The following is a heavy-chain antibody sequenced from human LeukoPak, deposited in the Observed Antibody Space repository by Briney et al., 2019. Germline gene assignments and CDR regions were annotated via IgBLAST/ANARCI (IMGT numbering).Heavy chain of an antibody. D-gene: IGHD1-26*01. J-gene: IGHJ4*02. V-gene: IGHV4-31*03. CDR2: IYYSGST. CDR3: ASMSGSYYSFDY. Sequence: SQTLSLTCTVSGGSISSGGYYWSWIRQHPGKGLEWIGYIYYSGSTNYNPSLKSRVTISVDTSKNQFSLKLSSATAADTAVYYCASMSGSYYSFDYWGQGTLVTVSS. CDR1: GGSISSGGYY.